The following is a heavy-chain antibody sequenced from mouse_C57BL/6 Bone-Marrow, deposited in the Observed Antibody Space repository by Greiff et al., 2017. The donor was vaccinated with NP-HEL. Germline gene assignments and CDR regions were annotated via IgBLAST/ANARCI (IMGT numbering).Heavy chain of an antibody. Sequence: EVHLVESGAELVKPGASVKLSCTASGFNIKDYYMHWVKQRTEQGLEWIGRIDPEDGETKYAPKFQGKATITADSSSHTFFLPLSRLTSEDTSVSYCARGYCLDYWGQGTTLTVSA. CDR3: ARGYCLDY. CDR1: GFNIKDYY. V-gene: IGHV14-2*01. J-gene: IGHJ2*01. CDR2: IDPEDGET. D-gene: IGHD1-2*01.